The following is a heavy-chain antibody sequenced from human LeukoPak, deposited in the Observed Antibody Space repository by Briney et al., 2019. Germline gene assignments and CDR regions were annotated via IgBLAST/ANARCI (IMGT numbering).Heavy chain of an antibody. D-gene: IGHD3-10*02. CDR1: GFTFSSYA. CDR3: AELGITMIGGV. V-gene: IGHV3-48*03. CDR2: ISSSGSTI. J-gene: IGHJ6*04. Sequence: GGSLRLSCAASGFTFSSYAMSWARQAPGKGLEWVSYISSSGSTIYYADSVKGRFTISRDNAKNSLYLQMNSLRAEDTAVYYCAELGITMIGGVWGKGTTVTISS.